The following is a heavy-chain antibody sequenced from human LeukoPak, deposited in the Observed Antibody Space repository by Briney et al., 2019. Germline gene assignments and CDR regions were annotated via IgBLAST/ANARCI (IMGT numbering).Heavy chain of an antibody. CDR1: GYSFTSYW. Sequence: GESLKISCKGSGYSFTSYWIGWVRQMPGKGLEWTGIIYPGDSDTRYSPSFQGQVTISADKSISTAYLQWSSLKASDTAMYYCARHYYGSGSNNWFDPWGQGTLVTVSS. D-gene: IGHD3-10*01. V-gene: IGHV5-51*01. CDR3: ARHYYGSGSNNWFDP. CDR2: IYPGDSDT. J-gene: IGHJ5*02.